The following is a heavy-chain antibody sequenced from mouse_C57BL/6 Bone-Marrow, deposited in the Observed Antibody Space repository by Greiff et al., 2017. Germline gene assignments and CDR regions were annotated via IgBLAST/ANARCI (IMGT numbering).Heavy chain of an antibody. V-gene: IGHV1-75*01. CDR3: TTKEEYGLDY. CDR2: IFPGSGST. Sequence: QVQLQQSGPELVKPGASVKISCKASGYTFTDYYINWVKQRPGQGLEWIGWIFPGSGSTYYNEKFKGKATITADTSSNTAYLQLSSLTSEDTAVYYCTTKEEYGLDYWGKGTTVTVSS. CDR1: GYTFTDYY. J-gene: IGHJ1*03. D-gene: IGHD5-1*01.